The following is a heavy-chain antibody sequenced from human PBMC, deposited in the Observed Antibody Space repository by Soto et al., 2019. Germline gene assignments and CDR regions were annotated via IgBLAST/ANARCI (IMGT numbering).Heavy chain of an antibody. CDR3: VEEGGSYYSRSYISRGAFDI. CDR2: IYFRGNT. CDR1: GDSLSRLDYY. D-gene: IGHD3-10*01. J-gene: IGHJ3*02. Sequence: PSETLSLTCTVSGDSLSRLDYYWTWIRQHPEKGLEWIGNIYFRGNTYYCPSLESRHPISVDTSKNQFSLKLTSVTAADTAVYYCVEEGGSYYSRSYISRGAFDIWGQGTMVTVSS. V-gene: IGHV4-31*03.